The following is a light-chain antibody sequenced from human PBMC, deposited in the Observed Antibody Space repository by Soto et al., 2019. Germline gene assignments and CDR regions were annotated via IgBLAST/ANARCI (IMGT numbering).Light chain of an antibody. Sequence: IHMTPSPYPRSASVGDRFTITCGASQSISSWLAWYQQKPGKAPKLLIYAASSLQSGVPSRFSGSGSGTDFTLTISSLQPEDFATYYCLQDYNYPFTFGQGTRLEIK. CDR1: QSISSW. J-gene: IGKJ5*01. CDR2: AAS. CDR3: LQDYNYPFT. V-gene: IGKV1-6*01.